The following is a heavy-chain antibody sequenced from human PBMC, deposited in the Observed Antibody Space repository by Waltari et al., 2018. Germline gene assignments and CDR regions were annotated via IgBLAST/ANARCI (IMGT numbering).Heavy chain of an antibody. CDR1: GASFGDYS. CDR3: AKGVRALNTQFCVVFMWLFDS. V-gene: IGHV4-34*01. J-gene: IGHJ4*01. CDR2: LYHDGTV. D-gene: IGHD3-9*01. Sequence: QVHLQQWGAGLLKPSDTLALTCAVYGASFGDYSWGWIRQTPGRGLGWIADLYHDGTVGYNPSLRSRVTISVGPAKNHFALNIRSLSAAYTVVYYCAKGVRALNTQFCVVFMWLFDSCCLGTLFTVSS.